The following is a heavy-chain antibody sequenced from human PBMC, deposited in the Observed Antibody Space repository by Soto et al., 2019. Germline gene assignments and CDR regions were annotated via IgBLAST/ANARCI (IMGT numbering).Heavy chain of an antibody. CDR1: GFTFSSYA. J-gene: IGHJ4*02. V-gene: IGHV3-23*01. Sequence: GGSLRLSCAASGFTFSSYAMTWVRQAPGRGLEWVSAISGSGSPTYYADSVKGRFTISRDNSKNTLYLQMNSLRADDTAVYYCARDHPHSYGIYYFDYWGQGTLVTVSS. CDR2: ISGSGSPT. D-gene: IGHD5-18*01. CDR3: ARDHPHSYGIYYFDY.